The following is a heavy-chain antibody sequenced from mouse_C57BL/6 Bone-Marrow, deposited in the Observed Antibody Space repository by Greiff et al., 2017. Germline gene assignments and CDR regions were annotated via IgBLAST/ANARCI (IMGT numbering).Heavy chain of an antibody. J-gene: IGHJ4*01. D-gene: IGHD1-1*01. V-gene: IGHV5-6*01. CDR1: GFTFSSYG. CDR2: ISSGGSYT. Sequence: EVQLVESGGDLVKPGGSLKLSCAASGFTFSSYGMSWVRQTPDKRLEWVATISSGGSYTYYPDSVKGRFTISRDNAKNTLYLQMSSLKSEDTAMYYCARPLITTVVANAMDYWGQGTSVTVSS. CDR3: ARPLITTVVANAMDY.